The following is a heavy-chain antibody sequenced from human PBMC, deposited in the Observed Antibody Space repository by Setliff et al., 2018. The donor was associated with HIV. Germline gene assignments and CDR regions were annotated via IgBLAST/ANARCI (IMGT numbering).Heavy chain of an antibody. CDR3: ARQGAQQEPTPYYSYAMDV. D-gene: IGHD3-16*01. CDR2: INHYGGT. Sequence: SETLSLTCAVYGGSFSGYFWNWIRRPPGKGLEWIGAINHYGGTNYNPSLKSRVTTSVDTSKNQFSLRLNSVTAADTAVYYCARQGAQQEPTPYYSYAMDVWGQGTTVTVSS. CDR1: GGSFSGYF. V-gene: IGHV4-34*01. J-gene: IGHJ6*02.